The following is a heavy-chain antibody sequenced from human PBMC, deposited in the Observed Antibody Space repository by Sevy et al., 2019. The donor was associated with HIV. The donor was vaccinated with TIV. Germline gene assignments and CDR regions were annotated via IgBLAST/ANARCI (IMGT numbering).Heavy chain of an antibody. CDR1: EFTFSNYA. Sequence: GGSLRLSCAASEFTFSNYAMSWVRQAPGKGLEWVSTITSSGGRTYYADSVRGRFTISRDNSKHTLYLQMTSLRAEDTAVYYCATYYYYSSGYYSAGWFDPWGQGTLVTVSS. D-gene: IGHD3-22*01. V-gene: IGHV3-23*01. J-gene: IGHJ5*02. CDR2: ITSSGGRT. CDR3: ATYYYYSSGYYSAGWFDP.